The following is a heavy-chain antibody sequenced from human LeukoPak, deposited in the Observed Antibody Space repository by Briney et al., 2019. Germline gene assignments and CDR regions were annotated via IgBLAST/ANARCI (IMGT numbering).Heavy chain of an antibody. V-gene: IGHV3-21*01. J-gene: IGHJ3*02. CDR1: GFTFSRYS. CDR2: ISSSSSYI. Sequence: PGRSLRLSCAASGFTFSRYSMNWVRQAPGKGLEWVSSISSSSSYIYYADSVKGRFTISRDNAKNSLYLQMNSLRAEDTAVYYCARDLGTGTGAFDIWGQGTMVTVSS. D-gene: IGHD1-1*01. CDR3: ARDLGTGTGAFDI.